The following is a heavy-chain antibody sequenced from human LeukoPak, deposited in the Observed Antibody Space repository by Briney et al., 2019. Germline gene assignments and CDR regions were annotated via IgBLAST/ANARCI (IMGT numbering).Heavy chain of an antibody. CDR2: INHSGDT. CDR3: ARATDSDAFDI. J-gene: IGHJ3*02. V-gene: IGHV4-34*01. Sequence: SSETLSLTCAVYGGSFNGYYWSWIRKPPGKGLEWIGEINHSGDTNYNPSLKSRVTISVDTSKNQFSLKLSSVTAADTAVYYCARATDSDAFDIWGQGTMVTVSS. CDR1: GGSFNGYY.